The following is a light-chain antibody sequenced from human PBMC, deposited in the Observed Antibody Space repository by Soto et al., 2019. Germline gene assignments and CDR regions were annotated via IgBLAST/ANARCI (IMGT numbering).Light chain of an antibody. CDR3: QQGPT. CDR1: HYIASSS. V-gene: IGKV3-20*01. J-gene: IGKJ2*01. Sequence: EIVLTQSPDTLSLSSGERASLSCRSSHYIASSSLAWHQHKPGQAPRLLMAGASNRAAGIPDRFSGSGSGTDFTLTISRLEPDDFAVYFCQQGPTFAQGTKLEI. CDR2: GAS.